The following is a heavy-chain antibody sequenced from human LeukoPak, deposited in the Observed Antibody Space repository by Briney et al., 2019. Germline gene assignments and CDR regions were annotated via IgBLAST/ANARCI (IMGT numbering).Heavy chain of an antibody. CDR2: ISSSSSYI. Sequence: GGSLRLSCAASGFTFSSYSMNWVRQAPGKGLEWVSSISSSSSYIYYADSVKGRFTISRDNAKNSLYLQMNSLRAEDTAVYYCARVGSSSPPGNWFDPWGQGTLVTVSS. J-gene: IGHJ5*02. CDR3: ARVGSSSPPGNWFDP. D-gene: IGHD6-13*01. V-gene: IGHV3-21*04. CDR1: GFTFSSYS.